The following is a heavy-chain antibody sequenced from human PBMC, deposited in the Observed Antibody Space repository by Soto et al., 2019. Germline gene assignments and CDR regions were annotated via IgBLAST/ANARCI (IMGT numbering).Heavy chain of an antibody. V-gene: IGHV3-49*01. Sequence: GGSLRLSCTASGFTFGDYAMSWFRQAPGKGLEWVGFIRSKAYGGTTEYAASVKGRFTISRDGSKSIAYLQMNSLKTEDTAVYYCTRDLIEYRSSSAWFDPWGQGTLVTVSS. J-gene: IGHJ5*02. CDR2: IRSKAYGGTT. CDR3: TRDLIEYRSSSAWFDP. D-gene: IGHD6-6*01. CDR1: GFTFGDYA.